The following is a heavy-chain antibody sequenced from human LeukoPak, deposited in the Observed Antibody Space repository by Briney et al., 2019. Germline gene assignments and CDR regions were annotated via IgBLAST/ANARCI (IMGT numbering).Heavy chain of an antibody. Sequence: ASVKVSCKASGYTFTSYYMHWVRQAPGQGLEWMGIINPSGGSTSYAQKLQGRVTMTTDTSTSTAYMELRSLRSDDTAVYYCARDSVATINLFDYWGQGTLVTVSS. V-gene: IGHV1-46*01. CDR2: INPSGGST. D-gene: IGHD5-12*01. CDR1: GYTFTSYY. CDR3: ARDSVATINLFDY. J-gene: IGHJ4*02.